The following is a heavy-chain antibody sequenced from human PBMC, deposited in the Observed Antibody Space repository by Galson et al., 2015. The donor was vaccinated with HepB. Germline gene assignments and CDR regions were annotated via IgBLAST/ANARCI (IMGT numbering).Heavy chain of an antibody. CDR3: ARFKGYCSSTSCYDYYGMDV. D-gene: IGHD2-2*01. CDR2: ISSSSSTI. CDR1: GFTFSSYS. V-gene: IGHV3-48*02. Sequence: SLRLSCAASGFTFSSYSMNWVRQAPGKGLEWVSYISSSSSTIYYADSVKGRFTISRDNAKNSLYLQMNSLRDEDTAVYYCARFKGYCSSTSCYDYYGMDVWGQGTTVTVSS. J-gene: IGHJ6*02.